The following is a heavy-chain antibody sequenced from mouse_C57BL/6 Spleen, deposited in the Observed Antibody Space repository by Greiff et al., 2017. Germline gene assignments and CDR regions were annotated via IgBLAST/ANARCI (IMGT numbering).Heavy chain of an antibody. J-gene: IGHJ4*01. Sequence: VQLKESGGDLVKPGGSLKLSCAASGFTFSSYGMSWVRQTPDKRLEWVATISSGGSYTYYPDSVKGRFTISRDNAKNTLYLQMSSLKSEDTAMYYCARHRDFMDYWGQGTSVTVSS. CDR3: ARHRDFMDY. CDR2: ISSGGSYT. CDR1: GFTFSSYG. D-gene: IGHD3-3*01. V-gene: IGHV5-6*01.